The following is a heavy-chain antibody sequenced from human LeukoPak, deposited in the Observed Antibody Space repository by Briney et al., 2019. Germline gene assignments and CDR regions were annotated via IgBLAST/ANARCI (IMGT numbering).Heavy chain of an antibody. CDR1: GFTFSSYA. J-gene: IGHJ4*02. CDR2: ISGSGGST. V-gene: IGHV3-23*01. Sequence: GGSLRLYCAASGFTFSSYAMSWVRQAPGKGLEWVSAISGSGGSTYYADSVKGRFTISRDNSKNTLYLQMNSLRAEDTAVYYCAKDGDMGTGTTNWGQGTLVTVSS. D-gene: IGHD1-7*01. CDR3: AKDGDMGTGTTN.